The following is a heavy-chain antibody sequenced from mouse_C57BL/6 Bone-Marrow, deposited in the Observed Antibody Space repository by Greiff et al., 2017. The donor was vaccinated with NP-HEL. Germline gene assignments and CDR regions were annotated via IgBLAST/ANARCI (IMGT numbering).Heavy chain of an antibody. D-gene: IGHD1-1*01. CDR2: INPSNGGT. CDR1: GYTFTSYW. V-gene: IGHV1-53*01. J-gene: IGHJ2*01. Sequence: QVHVKQPGTELVKPGASVKLSCKASGYTFTSYWMHWVKQRPGQGLEWIGNINPSNGGTNYNEKFKSKATLTVDKSSSTAYMQLSSLTSEDSAVYYCARNYYYGSSYTYYFDYWGQGTTLTVSS. CDR3: ARNYYYGSSYTYYFDY.